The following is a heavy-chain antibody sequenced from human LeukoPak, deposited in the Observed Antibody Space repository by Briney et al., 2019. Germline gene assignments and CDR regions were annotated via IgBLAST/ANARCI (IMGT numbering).Heavy chain of an antibody. CDR2: MNPNSGNT. D-gene: IGHD5-18*01. Sequence: ASVKVSCKASGYTFTSYGISWVRQAPGQGLEWMGWMNPNSGNTGYAQKFQGRVTMTRNTSISTAYMELSSLRSEDTAVYYCACGDTAMATFGYWGQGTLVTVSS. CDR1: GYTFTSYG. V-gene: IGHV1-8*02. CDR3: ACGDTAMATFGY. J-gene: IGHJ4*02.